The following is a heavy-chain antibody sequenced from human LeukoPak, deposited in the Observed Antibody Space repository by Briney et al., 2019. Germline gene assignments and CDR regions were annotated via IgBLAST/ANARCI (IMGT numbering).Heavy chain of an antibody. CDR1: GHSFTSYW. CDR3: ARGRLDCSSTSCYYYFDY. V-gene: IGHV5-51*01. D-gene: IGHD2-2*01. CDR2: IYPGDSDT. Sequence: GESLKISCKGSGHSFTSYWIGWVRQMPGEGLEWMGIIYPGDSDTRYSPSFQGQVTISADKSISTAYLQWSSLKASDTAMYYCARGRLDCSSTSCYYYFDYWGQGTLVTVSS. J-gene: IGHJ4*02.